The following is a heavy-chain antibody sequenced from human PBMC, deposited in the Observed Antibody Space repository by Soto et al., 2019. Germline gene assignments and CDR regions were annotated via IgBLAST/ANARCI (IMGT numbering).Heavy chain of an antibody. V-gene: IGHV3-74*01. CDR2: IHSDGSST. D-gene: IGHD6-19*01. CDR1: GFTFSSYW. Sequence: GGSLRLSCAASGFTFSSYWMHWVRQAPGKGLVWVSGIHSDGSSTRYADSAKGRFTISRDNAKNTLYLQMNSLRVEDTAVYFCARVSGWSPFDFWGQGTVVTVSS. CDR3: ARVSGWSPFDF. J-gene: IGHJ4*02.